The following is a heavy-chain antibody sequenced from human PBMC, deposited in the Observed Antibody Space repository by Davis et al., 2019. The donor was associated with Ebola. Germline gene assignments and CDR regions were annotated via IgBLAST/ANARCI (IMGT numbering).Heavy chain of an antibody. CDR1: GFTFSNYA. Sequence: GESLKISCAASGFTFSNYAMTWVRQAPGKGLEWVSGISGSGGRTDYADSVKGRFTISRDNSKNTLYVQVNSLRAEDTAIYYCAKTRCATCHSPDSWGQGTLVIVSS. V-gene: IGHV3-23*01. J-gene: IGHJ4*02. CDR3: AKTRCATCHSPDS. CDR2: ISGSGGRT.